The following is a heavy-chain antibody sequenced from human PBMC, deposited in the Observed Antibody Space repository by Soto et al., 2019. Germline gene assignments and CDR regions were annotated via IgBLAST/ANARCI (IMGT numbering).Heavy chain of an antibody. V-gene: IGHV4-39*01. Sequence: SETLSLTCTVSGGSIISSSYYWGWIRQPPGKGLEWIGSIYYSGSTYYNPSLKSRVTISVDTSKNQFSLKLSSVTAADTAVYYCARVSVVPAASFDYWGQGTLVTVSS. CDR3: ARVSVVPAASFDY. J-gene: IGHJ4*02. CDR1: GGSIISSSYY. D-gene: IGHD2-2*01. CDR2: IYYSGST.